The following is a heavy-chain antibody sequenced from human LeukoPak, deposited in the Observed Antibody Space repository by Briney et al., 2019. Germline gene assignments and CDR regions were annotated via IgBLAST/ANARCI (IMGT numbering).Heavy chain of an antibody. V-gene: IGHV1-8*01. CDR1: GYTFTSYD. CDR2: MNPNSGNT. D-gene: IGHD6-13*01. J-gene: IGHJ6*02. CDR3: ARAYSSSWLTYYYYYGMDV. Sequence: ASVKVSCKASGYTFTSYDINWVRQATGQGLEWMGWMNPNSGNTGYAQKFQGRVTMTRNTSISTAYMELSSLRSEDTAVYYRARAYSSSWLTYYYYYGMDVWGQGTTVTVSS.